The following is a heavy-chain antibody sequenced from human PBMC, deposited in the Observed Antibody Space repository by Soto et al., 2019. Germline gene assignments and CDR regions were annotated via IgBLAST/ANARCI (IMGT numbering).Heavy chain of an antibody. Sequence: DVQLVESGRGLVKPGGALRLSCAASGFSFSTCSMNWVRQAPGKGLEWVSSISSGGRYIYYADSVKGRFTISRDNAKNSLDLLMNSLRAEDTAVYYCARDGSGWSRDLWGQGTLVTVSS. CDR1: GFSFSTCS. CDR3: ARDGSGWSRDL. D-gene: IGHD6-19*01. CDR2: ISSGGRYI. J-gene: IGHJ4*02. V-gene: IGHV3-21*01.